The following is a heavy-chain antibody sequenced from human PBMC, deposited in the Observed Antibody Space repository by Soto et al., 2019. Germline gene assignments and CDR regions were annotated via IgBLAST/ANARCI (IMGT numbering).Heavy chain of an antibody. CDR1: GGTFSSYA. V-gene: IGHV1-69*13. J-gene: IGHJ6*02. CDR3: ARDPPLTVTTTYGMDV. Sequence: GASVKVSCKASGGTFSSYAISWVRQAPGQGLEWMGGIIPIFGTANYAQKFQGRVTITADESTSTAYMELSSLRSEDTAVYYCARDPPLTVTTTYGMDVWGQGTTDTVSS. D-gene: IGHD4-17*01. CDR2: IIPIFGTA.